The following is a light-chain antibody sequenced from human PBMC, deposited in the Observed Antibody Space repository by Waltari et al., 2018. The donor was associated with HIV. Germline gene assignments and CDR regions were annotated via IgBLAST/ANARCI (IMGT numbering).Light chain of an antibody. CDR3: SAWDASLGAWM. CDR1: TSNIGTNN. Sequence: QSVLTQPPSASGTPGQRIIISCSGSTSNIGTNNVNWYQHLPGTTPRTLIESNIQRPSGVPARVSGCRSGTSASLAISGLQSDDEADYYCSAWDASLGAWMFGGGTKLTVL. V-gene: IGLV1-44*01. J-gene: IGLJ3*02. CDR2: SNI.